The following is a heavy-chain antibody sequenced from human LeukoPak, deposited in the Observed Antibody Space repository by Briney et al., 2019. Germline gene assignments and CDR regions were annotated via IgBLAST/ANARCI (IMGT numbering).Heavy chain of an antibody. D-gene: IGHD5-24*01. Sequence: SETLSLTCTVSGGSISSHYWSWIRQPPGKGLEWIGYIYYSGSTNYNPSLKSRVTISVDTSKNQFSLKLSSVTAADTPVYYCARDGYNRRLDYWGQGTLVAVSS. CDR2: IYYSGST. J-gene: IGHJ4*02. V-gene: IGHV4-59*11. CDR1: GGSISSHY. CDR3: ARDGYNRRLDY.